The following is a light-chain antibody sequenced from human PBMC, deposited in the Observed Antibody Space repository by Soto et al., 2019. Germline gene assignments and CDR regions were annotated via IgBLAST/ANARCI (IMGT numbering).Light chain of an antibody. CDR2: GDN. CDR1: SSNIVAEYD. Sequence: QSALTQPPSVSGAPGQRVAISCTGSSSNIVAEYDVHWYQQLPGTAPKRLIYGDNNRPSGVPDRFSGSKSGTSASLAITGLQPEDEADYYCQSYDSSLTTFVFGTGTKVTVL. CDR3: QSYDSSLTTFV. V-gene: IGLV1-40*01. J-gene: IGLJ1*01.